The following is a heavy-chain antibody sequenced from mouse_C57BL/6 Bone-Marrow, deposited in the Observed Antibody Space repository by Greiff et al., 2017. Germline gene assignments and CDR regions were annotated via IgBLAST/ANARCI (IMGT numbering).Heavy chain of an antibody. CDR1: GYTFTSYW. V-gene: IGHV1-64*01. Sequence: QVQLQQPGAELVKPGASVKLSCKASGYTFTSYWMHWVKQRPGQGLEWIGMIHPNSGSTNYNEKFKSKATLTVDKSSSTAYMQLSSLTSEDSAVYYCARGKDYDYDVSWFAYWGQGTLVTVSA. D-gene: IGHD2-4*01. CDR3: ARGKDYDYDVSWFAY. J-gene: IGHJ3*01. CDR2: IHPNSGST.